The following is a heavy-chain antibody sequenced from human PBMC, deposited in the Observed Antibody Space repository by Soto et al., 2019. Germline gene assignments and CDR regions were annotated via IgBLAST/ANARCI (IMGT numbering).Heavy chain of an antibody. CDR3: ARVEGRFYYGMDV. CDR2: IYHSGST. V-gene: IGHV4-4*02. Sequence: PSETLSLTCAVSGGSISSSNCWSWVRQPPGKGLEWIGEIYHSGSTNYNPSLKSRVTISVDKSKNQFSLKLSSVTAADTAVYYCARVEGRFYYGMDVWGQGTTVTVSS. CDR1: GGSISSSNC. J-gene: IGHJ6*02.